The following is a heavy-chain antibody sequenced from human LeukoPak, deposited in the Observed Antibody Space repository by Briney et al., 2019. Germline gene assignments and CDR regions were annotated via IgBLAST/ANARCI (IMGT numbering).Heavy chain of an antibody. V-gene: IGHV5-51*01. CDR3: ATLVGYGSFFDY. CDR1: GYSFTSYW. D-gene: IGHD3-10*01. J-gene: IGHJ4*02. Sequence: GESLKISCKGSGYSFTSYWIGWVRHVPGKGLEYMGIIYPDASDTRYSPSFQGQVTISADKSISTAYPQWSSLKASDTAMYYCATLVGYGSFFDYWGQGTLVTVSS. CDR2: IYPDASDT.